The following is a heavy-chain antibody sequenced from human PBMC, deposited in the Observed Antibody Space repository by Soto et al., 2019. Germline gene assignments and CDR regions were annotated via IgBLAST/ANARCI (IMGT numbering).Heavy chain of an antibody. J-gene: IGHJ3*02. Sequence: GGSLRLSCAASGVTFSSYSMNWVRQAPGKGLEWVSSISSSSSYIYYADSVKGRFTISRDNAKNSLYLQMNSLRAEDTAVYYCARDQSYDSNTDDFDIWGQGTRVTVAS. CDR1: GVTFSSYS. CDR3: ARDQSYDSNTDDFDI. V-gene: IGHV3-21*01. CDR2: ISSSSSYI. D-gene: IGHD3-22*01.